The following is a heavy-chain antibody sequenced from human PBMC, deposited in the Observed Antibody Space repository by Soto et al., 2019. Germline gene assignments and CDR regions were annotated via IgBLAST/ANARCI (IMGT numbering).Heavy chain of an antibody. CDR3: ARSSVSGFWSGNNWFDP. Sequence: SETLSLTCTVSGGSISSGDYYWSWIRQPPGKGLEWIGYIYYSGSTYYNPSLKSRVTISVDTSKNQFSLKLSSVTAADTAVYYCARSSVSGFWSGNNWFDPWGQGTLVTVS. D-gene: IGHD3-3*01. CDR1: GGSISSGDYY. CDR2: IYYSGST. J-gene: IGHJ5*02. V-gene: IGHV4-30-4*01.